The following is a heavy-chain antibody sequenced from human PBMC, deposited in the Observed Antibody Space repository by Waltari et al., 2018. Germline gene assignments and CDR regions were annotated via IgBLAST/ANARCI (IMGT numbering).Heavy chain of an antibody. CDR1: GLPFSSCT. CDR3: VKYGRGRRDFDY. V-gene: IGHV3-23*01. J-gene: IGHJ4*02. D-gene: IGHD1-1*01. Sequence: EVQLLESGGGLLQPGGSLGLSCSASGLPFSSCTMGWFRQAPGKWLEGVSSISGNAGSTHYADSVKGQFTISRDNSKDTLYLQMNSLRAEDTAVYFCVKYGRGRRDFDYWGQGTLVTVSS. CDR2: ISGNAGST.